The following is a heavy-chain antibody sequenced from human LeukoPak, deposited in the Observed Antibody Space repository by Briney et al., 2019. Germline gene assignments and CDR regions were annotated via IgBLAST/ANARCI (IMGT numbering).Heavy chain of an antibody. CDR3: ARDLSYYYYYMDV. V-gene: IGHV1-2*02. CDR2: VNLNSGGT. CDR1: GYTFTDYY. Sequence: GASVKVSCKASGYTFTDYYMYWVRQAPGQGPEWMGWVNLNSGGTQYVQKFQGRVTMTRDTSISTAYMELTSLTSDDTAMYYCARDLSYYYYYMDVWGKGITVTVSS. J-gene: IGHJ6*03.